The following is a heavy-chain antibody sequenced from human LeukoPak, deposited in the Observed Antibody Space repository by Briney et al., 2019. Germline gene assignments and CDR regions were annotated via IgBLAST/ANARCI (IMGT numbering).Heavy chain of an antibody. CDR1: GGSFSNHF. CDR2: IYPSGNT. CDR3: ARGNSLLRPRSSGWGGAFDI. D-gene: IGHD6-19*01. V-gene: IGHV4-4*07. J-gene: IGHJ3*02. Sequence: SETLSLTCSVSGGSFSNHFWSWVRQPAGKGLEWIGRIYPSGNTNYNPSLKSRVTLSVDTSKTQFYLSLSSVTAADTAVYYCARGNSLLRPRSSGWGGAFDIWGQGTLVTVSS.